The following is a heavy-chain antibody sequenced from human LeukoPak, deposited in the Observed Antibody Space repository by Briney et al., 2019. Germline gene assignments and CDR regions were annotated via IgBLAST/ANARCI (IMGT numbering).Heavy chain of an antibody. CDR2: IYSGGST. Sequence: GGSLRLSCAASGFTVGSNYMNWVHQAPGKGLEWVSVIYSGGSTYYADSVKGRFTISRDNSKNTLYLQMNNLRAEDTAVYYCARSPQGKSGSPPYYFDYWGQGTLVTVSS. CDR1: GFTVGSNY. J-gene: IGHJ4*02. V-gene: IGHV3-66*01. D-gene: IGHD1-26*01. CDR3: ARSPQGKSGSPPYYFDY.